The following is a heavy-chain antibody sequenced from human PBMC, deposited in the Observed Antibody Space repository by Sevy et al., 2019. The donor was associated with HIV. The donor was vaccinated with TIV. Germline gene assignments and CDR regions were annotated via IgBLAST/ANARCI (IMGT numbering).Heavy chain of an antibody. CDR3: ARDKYASSSMDY. V-gene: IGHV3-23*01. D-gene: IGHD6-6*01. J-gene: IGHJ4*02. CDR2: VSGSGGST. CDR1: GFTFTSYA. Sequence: GGSLRLSCAVSGFTFTSYAMNWVRQAPGKGLEWVSGVSGSGGSTYYADSVKGRFSISRDNSRNTLYLQINSLRSEDTAIYYCARDKYASSSMDYWGQGTLVTVSS.